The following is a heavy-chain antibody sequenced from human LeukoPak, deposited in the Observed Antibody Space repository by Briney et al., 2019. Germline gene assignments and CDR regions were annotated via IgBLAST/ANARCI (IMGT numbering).Heavy chain of an antibody. CDR2: IYYSGST. CDR3: ARLYSSSWFDYYYYGMDV. CDR1: GGSISSYY. D-gene: IGHD6-13*01. Sequence: SETLSLTCTVSGGSISSYYWSWIRQPPGKGLEWIGYIYYSGSTNCNPSLKSRVTISVDTSKNQFSLKLSSVTAADTAVYYCARLYSSSWFDYYYYGMDVWGQGTTVTVS. V-gene: IGHV4-59*01. J-gene: IGHJ6*02.